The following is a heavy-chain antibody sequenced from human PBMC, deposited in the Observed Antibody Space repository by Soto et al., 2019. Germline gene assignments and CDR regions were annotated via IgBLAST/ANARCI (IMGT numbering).Heavy chain of an antibody. J-gene: IGHJ4*02. CDR2: IWYDGSNK. CDR1: GFTFSTYG. Sequence: LRLSCAASGFTFSTYGRHWVRQAPGKGLEWVAVIWYDGSNKYYADSVKGRFTISRDNSKNTLYLQLNSLRAEDTAVYYCARESTGARIDYWGQGTLVTVSS. CDR3: ARESTGARIDY. D-gene: IGHD4-17*01. V-gene: IGHV3-33*01.